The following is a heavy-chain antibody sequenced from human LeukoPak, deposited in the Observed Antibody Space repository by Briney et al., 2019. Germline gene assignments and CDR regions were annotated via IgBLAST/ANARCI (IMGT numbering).Heavy chain of an antibody. CDR1: GFTFNSYA. V-gene: IGHV3-30*04. CDR3: GGSGSYYTLDY. J-gene: IGHJ4*02. D-gene: IGHD3-10*01. Sequence: GRSLRLSCAASGFTFNSYAMHWVRQAPGKGLEWVAVISYDGSNKYYADSVKGRFTISRDNSKNTLYLQMNSLRAEDTAVYYAGGSGSYYTLDYWGQGTLVTVSS. CDR2: ISYDGSNK.